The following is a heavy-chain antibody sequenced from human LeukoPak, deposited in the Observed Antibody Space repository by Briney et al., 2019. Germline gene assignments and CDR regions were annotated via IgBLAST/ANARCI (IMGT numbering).Heavy chain of an antibody. CDR3: ARVGGRRQQLGIRREWFDP. D-gene: IGHD6-6*01. CDR1: GYTLTELS. V-gene: IGHV1-24*01. CDR2: FDPEDGET. J-gene: IGHJ5*02. Sequence: ASVKVSCKVSGYTLTELSMHWVRQAPGKGLEWMGGFDPEDGETIYAQKFQGRVTMTEDTSTDTAYMELSSLRSEDTAVYYCARVGGRRQQLGIRREWFDPWGQGTLVTVSS.